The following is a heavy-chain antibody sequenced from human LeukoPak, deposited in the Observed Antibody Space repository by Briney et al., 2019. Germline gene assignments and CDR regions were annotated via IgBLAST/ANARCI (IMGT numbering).Heavy chain of an antibody. D-gene: IGHD6-6*01. CDR3: ARSSSSSSWYYYYYMDV. J-gene: IGHJ6*03. Sequence: GGPLRLSCTASAFTFSSYGMHWVRQAPGKGLEWVAFIRYDGSNEYYADSVKGRFTISRDNSKNTLYLQMNSLRAEDTAVYYCARSSSSSSWYYYYYMDVWGKGTTVTVSS. V-gene: IGHV3-30*02. CDR1: AFTFSSYG. CDR2: IRYDGSNE.